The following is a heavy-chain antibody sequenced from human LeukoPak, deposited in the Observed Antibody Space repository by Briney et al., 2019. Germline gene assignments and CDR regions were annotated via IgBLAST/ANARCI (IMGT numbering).Heavy chain of an antibody. Sequence: GGSLRLSCAASGFTFSSYEMNWVRQAPGKGLEWVSYISSSGSTIYYADSVKGRFTISRDNAKNSLYLQMNSLRAEDTAVYYCAKGQGRFGELFLDYWDQGTLVTVSS. D-gene: IGHD3-10*01. CDR3: AKGQGRFGELFLDY. CDR1: GFTFSSYE. V-gene: IGHV3-48*03. CDR2: ISSSGSTI. J-gene: IGHJ4*02.